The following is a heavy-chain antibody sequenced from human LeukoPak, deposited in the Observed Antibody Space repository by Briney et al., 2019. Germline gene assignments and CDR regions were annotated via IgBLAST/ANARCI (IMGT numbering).Heavy chain of an antibody. Sequence: PSETLSLTCAVYGVSFSGYYWSWIRQPPGKGLEWIGEINHSGSTNYNPSLKSRVTISVDTSKNQFSLKLSSVTAADTAVYYCARSRPPITIFGVALRNGTAFGIWGQGTMVTVSS. J-gene: IGHJ3*02. V-gene: IGHV4-34*01. CDR3: ARSRPPITIFGVALRNGTAFGI. CDR1: GVSFSGYY. CDR2: INHSGST. D-gene: IGHD3-3*01.